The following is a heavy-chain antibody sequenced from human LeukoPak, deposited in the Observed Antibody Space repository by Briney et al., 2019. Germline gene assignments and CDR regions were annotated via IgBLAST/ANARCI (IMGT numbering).Heavy chain of an antibody. Sequence: SETLSLTCTVSGGSISSYYWSWIRQPPGKGLEWIGYIYYSGSTNYNPSLKSRVTISVDTSKNQFSLKLSSVTAADTAVYYCARALRFPDFWSGLNWFDPWGQGTLATVSS. D-gene: IGHD3-3*01. V-gene: IGHV4-59*01. CDR3: ARALRFPDFWSGLNWFDP. CDR2: IYYSGST. J-gene: IGHJ5*02. CDR1: GGSISSYY.